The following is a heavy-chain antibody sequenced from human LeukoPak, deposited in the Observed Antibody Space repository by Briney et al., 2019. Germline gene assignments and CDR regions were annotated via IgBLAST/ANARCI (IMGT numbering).Heavy chain of an antibody. V-gene: IGHV3-23*01. CDR3: AKGPRAGLRYWYFDL. J-gene: IGHJ2*01. CDR2: VSGSGAGT. Sequence: GGSLRLSCAASGFTFSSYAITWVRQAPGKGLQWVSTVSGSGAGTFYGDSVKGRFTISRDNSNNTLFLQMNSLSADDMAVYFCAKGPRAGLRYWYFDLWGRGSLVTVSS. D-gene: IGHD2-21*02. CDR1: GFTFSSYA.